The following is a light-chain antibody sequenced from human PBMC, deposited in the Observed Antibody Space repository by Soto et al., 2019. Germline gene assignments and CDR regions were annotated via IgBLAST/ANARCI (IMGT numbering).Light chain of an antibody. CDR2: EVS. Sequence: QSVLTQPASVSGSPGQSITISCTGTSSDVGGYNYVSWYQQHPGRAPKLMIYEVSNRPSGVSNRFSGSKSGNTASLTISALQAEDEADYFCSSYTSTNSLVVFGGGTKLTVL. J-gene: IGLJ3*02. CDR3: SSYTSTNSLVV. CDR1: SSDVGGYNY. V-gene: IGLV2-14*01.